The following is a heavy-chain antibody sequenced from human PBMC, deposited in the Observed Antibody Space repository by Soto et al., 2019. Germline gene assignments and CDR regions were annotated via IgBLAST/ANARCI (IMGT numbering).Heavy chain of an antibody. J-gene: IGHJ6*02. CDR2: IEAKSDGGTT. Sequence: PGGSLRLSCAASGFTFSNAWMAWVRQTPGKGLERVGHIEAKSDGGTTDLAAPVRGRFSISRDDSINTVHLQMNSLKSEDSAVYYCTSRLSIFYGMDVWGPGTTVTVS. CDR1: GFTFSNAW. V-gene: IGHV3-15*04. CDR3: TSRLSIFYGMDV. D-gene: IGHD3-3*01.